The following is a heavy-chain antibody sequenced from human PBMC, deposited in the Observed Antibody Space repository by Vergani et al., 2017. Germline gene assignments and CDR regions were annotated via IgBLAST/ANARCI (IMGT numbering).Heavy chain of an antibody. D-gene: IGHD2-21*02. V-gene: IGHV3-11*06. Sequence: QVQLVESGGGLVKPGGSLRLSCAASGFTFSDYYMSWIRQAPGKGLEWVSSISSSSSYIYYADSVKGRFTISRDNAKNSLYLQMNSLRAEDTAVYYCARESVVVTAHRWEDFDYWGQGTLVTVSS. J-gene: IGHJ4*02. CDR2: ISSSSSYI. CDR1: GFTFSDYY. CDR3: ARESVVVTAHRWEDFDY.